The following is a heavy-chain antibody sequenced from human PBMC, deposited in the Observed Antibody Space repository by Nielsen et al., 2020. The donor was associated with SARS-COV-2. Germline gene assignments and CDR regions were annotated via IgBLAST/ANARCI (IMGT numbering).Heavy chain of an antibody. CDR3: ARDGGVHDSSGYYDWFDP. CDR1: GGSISSYY. Sequence: SETLSLTCTVSGGSISSYYWSWIRQPPGKGLEWIGYIYYSGSTNYNPSLKSRVTLSVDTSKNQFSLKLSSVTAADTAVYYCARDGGVHDSSGYYDWFDPWGQGTLVTVSS. CDR2: IYYSGST. D-gene: IGHD3-22*01. J-gene: IGHJ5*02. V-gene: IGHV4-59*01.